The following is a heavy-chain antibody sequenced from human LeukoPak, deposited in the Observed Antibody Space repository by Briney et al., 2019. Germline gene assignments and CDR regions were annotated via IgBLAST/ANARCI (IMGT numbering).Heavy chain of an antibody. Sequence: SETLSLTCTVSGGSINSNYYWSWIRQPPGKGLEWIGEINHSGGTNYNPSLKSRVTISVDTSKNQFSLKLSSVTAADTAVYYCARLVVWGSYRSDYWGQGTLVTVSS. CDR2: INHSGGT. CDR3: ARLVVWGSYRSDY. CDR1: GGSINSNYY. J-gene: IGHJ4*02. D-gene: IGHD3-16*02. V-gene: IGHV4-34*01.